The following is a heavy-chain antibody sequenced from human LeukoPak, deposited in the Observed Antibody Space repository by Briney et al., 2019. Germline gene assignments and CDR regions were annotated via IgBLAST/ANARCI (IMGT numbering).Heavy chain of an antibody. J-gene: IGHJ3*02. Sequence: PGGSLRLSCAASGFTFSSDAMSWVRQAPGKGLEWVSAISGSGGSTYYADSVKGRFTISRDNSKNTLYLQMNSLRAEDTAVYYCANPYGDYDFGAFDIWGQGTMVTVSS. CDR2: ISGSGGST. CDR1: GFTFSSDA. D-gene: IGHD4-17*01. V-gene: IGHV3-23*01. CDR3: ANPYGDYDFGAFDI.